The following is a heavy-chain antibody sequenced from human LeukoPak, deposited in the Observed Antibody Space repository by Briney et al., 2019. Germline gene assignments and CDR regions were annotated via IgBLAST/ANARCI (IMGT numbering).Heavy chain of an antibody. CDR2: IYYSGST. CDR3: ARDWKPDYYYGMDV. J-gene: IGHJ6*02. CDR1: GGSISSGGYY. Sequence: SQTLSLTCTVSGGSISSGGYYWSWIRQPPGKGLERIGYIYYSGSTYYNPSLKSRVTISVDTSKNQFSLKLSSVTAADTAVYYCARDWKPDYYYGMDVWGQGTTVTVSS. D-gene: IGHD1-1*01. V-gene: IGHV4-30-4*01.